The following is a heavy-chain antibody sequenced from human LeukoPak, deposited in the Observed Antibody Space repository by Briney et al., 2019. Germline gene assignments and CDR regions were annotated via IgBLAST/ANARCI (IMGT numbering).Heavy chain of an antibody. CDR1: GGSISSSSYY. V-gene: IGHV4-39*01. D-gene: IGHD6-13*01. CDR3: ATDKGIAAAGTNI. J-gene: IGHJ4*02. CDR2: IYYSGST. Sequence: SETLSLTCTVSGGSISSSSYYWGWIRQPPGKGLEWIGSIYYSGSTYYNPSLKSRVTISADTSKNQFSLKLSSVTAADTAVYYCATDKGIAAAGTNIWGQGTLVTVSS.